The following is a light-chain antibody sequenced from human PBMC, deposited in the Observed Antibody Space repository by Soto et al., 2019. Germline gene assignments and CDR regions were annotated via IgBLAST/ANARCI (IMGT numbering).Light chain of an antibody. V-gene: IGLV2-11*01. CDR3: SSYVGNYIYVV. J-gene: IGLJ2*01. CDR1: SRDVGGFNY. CDR2: DVS. Sequence: QSALVQPRSVSGSPGHSVTISCTGTSRDVGGFNYVSWYQQHPGKAPKLLICDVSERPSGVPDRFSGSKSGNTASLTISRLQAEDEAVYYCSSYVGNYIYVVFGGGTKVTVL.